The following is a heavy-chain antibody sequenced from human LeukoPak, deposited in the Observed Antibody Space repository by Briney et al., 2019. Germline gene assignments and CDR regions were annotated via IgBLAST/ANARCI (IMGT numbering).Heavy chain of an antibody. CDR3: TKDMDPGGINV. J-gene: IGHJ6*02. Sequence: GGSLRLSCAASGFTLSNHWMTWVRQVPGRGPEWVANVNRDGSETYYLDSVKGRFTVSRDRAKNSLYLQMNYLRPEDTALYFCTKDMDPGGINVWGQGTTVIVSS. CDR1: GFTLSNHW. CDR2: VNRDGSET. D-gene: IGHD2-2*03. V-gene: IGHV3-7*03.